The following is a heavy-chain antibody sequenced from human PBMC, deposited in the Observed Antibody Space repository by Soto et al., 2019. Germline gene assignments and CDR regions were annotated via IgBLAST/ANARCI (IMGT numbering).Heavy chain of an antibody. CDR3: ARCVPYSSSWGFDY. CDR1: GGTFSSYA. D-gene: IGHD6-13*01. CDR2: IIPIFGTA. V-gene: IGHV1-69*13. J-gene: IGHJ4*02. Sequence: ASVKVSCKASGGTFSSYAISWVRQAPGQGLEWMGGIIPIFGTANYAQKFQGRVTITADESTSTAYMELSSLRSEDTAVYYCARCVPYSSSWGFDYWGQGTLVTVSS.